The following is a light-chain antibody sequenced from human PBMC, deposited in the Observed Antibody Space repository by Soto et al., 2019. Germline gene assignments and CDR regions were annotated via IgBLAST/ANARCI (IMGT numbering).Light chain of an antibody. V-gene: IGKV3-15*01. CDR2: NTF. CDR3: QQYNNWPYT. CDR1: QSVSSN. J-gene: IGKJ2*01. Sequence: EIVMTQSPATLSVFPGERATLSCRASQSVSSNLVWYQQKPGQAPKLLIYNTFTRATGIPVRFSGRGSGTEFTLTISSLQSEDLAVYYCQQYNNWPYTFGQGTKLEI.